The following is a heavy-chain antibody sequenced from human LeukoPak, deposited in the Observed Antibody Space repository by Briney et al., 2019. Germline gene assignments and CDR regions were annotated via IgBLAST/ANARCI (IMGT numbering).Heavy chain of an antibody. CDR2: ISGSGAGT. D-gene: IGHD6-19*01. Sequence: GGSLRLSCAASGFTFSSYAMSWVRQAPGKGLEWVSAISGSGAGTYYADSVKGRFTISRDNSKNTLYLQMNSLRADDTAVYYCAKGSYSSGWANRYWGQGTLVTVSP. CDR1: GFTFSSYA. J-gene: IGHJ4*02. V-gene: IGHV3-23*01. CDR3: AKGSYSSGWANRY.